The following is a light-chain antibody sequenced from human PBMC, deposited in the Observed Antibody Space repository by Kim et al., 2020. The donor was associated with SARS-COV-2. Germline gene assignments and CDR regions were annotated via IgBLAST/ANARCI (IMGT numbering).Light chain of an antibody. Sequence: ESVGDRVTMNCRESQAISNYLAWFQQKPGKVPKRLIYGASSLHTGVPSRFSGSGSGTEFTLTISSMQPEDFANYYCLQHNTYPWTFGQGTKVDIK. CDR1: QAISNY. CDR3: LQHNTYPWT. V-gene: IGKV1-17*03. J-gene: IGKJ1*01. CDR2: GAS.